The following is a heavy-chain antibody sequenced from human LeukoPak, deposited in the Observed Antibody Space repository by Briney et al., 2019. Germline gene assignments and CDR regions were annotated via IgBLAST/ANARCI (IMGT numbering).Heavy chain of an antibody. D-gene: IGHD2-2*01. CDR1: GYTFTSYY. CDR3: ARGVCSGTSCYWGHNWFDP. J-gene: IGHJ5*02. V-gene: IGHV1-46*01. CDR2: INPSGDGDST. Sequence: ASVKVSCKASGYTFTSYYIHWVRQAAGQGPEWMGIINPSGDGDSTSYAQKFQGRVTMTRDMFTNTVYMELRGLRSEDTAVYYCARGVCSGTSCYWGHNWFDPWGQGTLVTVSS.